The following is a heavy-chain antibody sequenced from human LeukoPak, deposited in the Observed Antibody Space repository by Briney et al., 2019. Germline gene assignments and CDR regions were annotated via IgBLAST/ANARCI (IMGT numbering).Heavy chain of an antibody. J-gene: IGHJ4*02. CDR2: IDYSGST. CDR1: GGSISSYY. CDR3: ARVTYDFWSGYGNYYFDY. V-gene: IGHV4-59*01. D-gene: IGHD3-3*01. Sequence: PSETLSLTCTVSGGSISSYYWSWIRQPPGKGLEWIGYIDYSGSTNYNPSLKSRVTISVDTSKNQFSLKLSSVTAADTAVYYCARVTYDFWSGYGNYYFDYWGQGTLVTVSS.